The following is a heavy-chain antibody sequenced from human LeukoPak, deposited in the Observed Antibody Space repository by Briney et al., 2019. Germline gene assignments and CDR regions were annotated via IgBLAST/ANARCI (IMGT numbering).Heavy chain of an antibody. D-gene: IGHD3-10*01. Sequence: PSETLSLTCTVSGGSISSYYWSWIRQPPGKGLEWIGYIYYSGSTNYNPSLKSRVTISVDTSKNQFSLKLSSVTVADTAVYYCARGLWFGELYFDYWGQGTLVTVSS. V-gene: IGHV4-59*01. CDR1: GGSISSYY. J-gene: IGHJ4*02. CDR3: ARGLWFGELYFDY. CDR2: IYYSGST.